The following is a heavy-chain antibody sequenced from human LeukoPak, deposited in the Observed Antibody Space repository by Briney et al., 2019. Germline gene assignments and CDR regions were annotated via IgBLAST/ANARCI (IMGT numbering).Heavy chain of an antibody. CDR2: INPNSGGT. D-gene: IGHD5-18*01. CDR1: GYTFTGYY. Sequence: ASVTVSCKASGYTFTGYYIHWVRQAPGKGVEWMGWINPNSGGTVYAQKLQGRVTMTRDTSISTAYMELSRLRSDDTAVYYCARGGIQLWLFFFDYWGQGTLVTVSS. J-gene: IGHJ4*02. V-gene: IGHV1-2*02. CDR3: ARGGIQLWLFFFDY.